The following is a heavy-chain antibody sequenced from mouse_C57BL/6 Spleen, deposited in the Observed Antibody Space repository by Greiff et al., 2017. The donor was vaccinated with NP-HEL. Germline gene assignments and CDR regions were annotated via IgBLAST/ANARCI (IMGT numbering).Heavy chain of an antibody. Sequence: VQRVESDAELVKPGASVKISCKVSGYTFTDHTIHWMKQRPEQGLEWIGYIYPRDGSTKYNEKFKGKATLTADKSSSTAYMQLNSLTSEDSAVYFCARSSLYYYGSSYYFDYWGQGTTLTVSS. J-gene: IGHJ2*01. CDR3: ARSSLYYYGSSYYFDY. CDR1: GYTFTDHT. D-gene: IGHD1-1*01. CDR2: IYPRDGST. V-gene: IGHV1-78*01.